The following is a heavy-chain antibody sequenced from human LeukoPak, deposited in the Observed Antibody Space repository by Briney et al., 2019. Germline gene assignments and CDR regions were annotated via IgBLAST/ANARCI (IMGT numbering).Heavy chain of an antibody. Sequence: ASVKVSCKASGYTFTAYYIHWLRQAPGQGLEWMGWVNPFSGGTTPAQKFQDRVTMTKDTSINTAYMELSSLRSDDTAVYYCARVKDSSSWHYFDFWGQGTLVTVSS. CDR2: VNPFSGGT. J-gene: IGHJ4*02. D-gene: IGHD6-13*01. V-gene: IGHV1-2*02. CDR1: GYTFTAYY. CDR3: ARVKDSSSWHYFDF.